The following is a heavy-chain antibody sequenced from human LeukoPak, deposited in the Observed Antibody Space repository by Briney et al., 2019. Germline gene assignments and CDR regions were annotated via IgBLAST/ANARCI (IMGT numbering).Heavy chain of an antibody. CDR2: ISSSSSYI. CDR3: ARVGYSSGWYGWFDP. D-gene: IGHD6-19*01. J-gene: IGHJ5*02. CDR1: GFXFSSYS. Sequence: GGSLRLSCAASGFXFSSYSMNWVRQAPGKGLEWVSSISSSSSYIYYADSVKGRFTISRDNAKNSLFLQMNSLRAEDTAVYYCARVGYSSGWYGWFDPWGQGTLVSVSS. V-gene: IGHV3-21*01.